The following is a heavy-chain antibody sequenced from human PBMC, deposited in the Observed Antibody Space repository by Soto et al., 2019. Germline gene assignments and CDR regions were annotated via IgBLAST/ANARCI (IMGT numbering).Heavy chain of an antibody. CDR2: LYWDDDE. CDR3: AHTPRGFTYFFDY. J-gene: IGHJ4*02. CDR1: GFSLSTRGVG. Sequence: QITLNESGPTLVKPTQTLTLTCTFSGFSLSTRGVGVGWIRQPPGQALEWLALLYWDDDERYSPSLMSRLTSTNDTSKNQEFLTMTNVDPVDTATYYCAHTPRGFTYFFDYWGQGTLVTVSS. V-gene: IGHV2-5*02.